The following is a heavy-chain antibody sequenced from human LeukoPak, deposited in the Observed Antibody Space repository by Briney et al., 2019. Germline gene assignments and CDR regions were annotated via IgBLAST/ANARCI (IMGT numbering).Heavy chain of an antibody. CDR3: VKDGPKYGAYSEDVFDI. CDR2: IAYDGSNK. CDR1: GFTFSSYG. D-gene: IGHD4/OR15-4a*01. J-gene: IGHJ3*02. V-gene: IGHV3-30*18. Sequence: GGSLRLSCAASGFTFSSYGMHWVRQAPGKGLEWVAVIAYDGSNKYYADSVKGRFTISRDNSKNTLYLQMNSLRAEDTAVYYCVKDGPKYGAYSEDVFDIWGQGTMVTVSS.